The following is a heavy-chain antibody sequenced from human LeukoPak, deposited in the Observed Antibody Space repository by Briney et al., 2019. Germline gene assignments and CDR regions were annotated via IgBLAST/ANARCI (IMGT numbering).Heavy chain of an antibody. CDR2: IYYSGST. D-gene: IGHD3-10*01. Sequence: PSETLSLTCTVSGGSISSYYWSWIRQPPGKGLEWIGYIYYSGSTNYNPSLKSRVTISVDTSKNQFSLKLSSVTAADTAAYYCARLWFGEFYNWFDPWGQGTLVTVSS. CDR3: ARLWFGEFYNWFDP. J-gene: IGHJ5*02. CDR1: GGSISSYY. V-gene: IGHV4-59*01.